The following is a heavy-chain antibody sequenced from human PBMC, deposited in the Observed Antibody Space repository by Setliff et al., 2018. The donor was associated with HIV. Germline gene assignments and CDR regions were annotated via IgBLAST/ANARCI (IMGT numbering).Heavy chain of an antibody. CDR3: AGGPGTTSIDY. Sequence: SETLSLTCAVYGGSFSDYSWNWIRQPPGKGLEWIGEIHHSGTTNYNMSLWSRVTISLDASRNQFSLELISVTAADTAVYYCAGGPGTTSIDYWAQGTLVTVSS. V-gene: IGHV4-34*01. D-gene: IGHD1-26*01. CDR1: GGSFSDYS. CDR2: IHHSGTT. J-gene: IGHJ4*02.